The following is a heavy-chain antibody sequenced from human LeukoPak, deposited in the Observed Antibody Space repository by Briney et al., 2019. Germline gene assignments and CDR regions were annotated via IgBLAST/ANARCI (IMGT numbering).Heavy chain of an antibody. D-gene: IGHD3-22*01. J-gene: IGHJ2*01. CDR1: GYSFSEYY. CDR2: IVPITGDT. CDR3: ARATRYDSSDARSHYFDL. Sequence: ASVKVSCRASGYSFSEYYLHWVRQAPGQRLEGMGWIVPITGDTRYAPRFQGRVTLTSDTSASTAYLELSSLRSDDTAVFYCARATRYDSSDARSHYFDLWGRGTLVTVSS. V-gene: IGHV1-2*02.